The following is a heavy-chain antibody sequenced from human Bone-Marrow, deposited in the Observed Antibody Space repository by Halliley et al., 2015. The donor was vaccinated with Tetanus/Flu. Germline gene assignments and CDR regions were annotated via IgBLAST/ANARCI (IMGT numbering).Heavy chain of an antibody. CDR3: ARDNRIAVAEFDY. Sequence: TLSLTCAVSGDSMSSYYWSWIRQPPGKGLEWIGYIYSSGNTDSNPSLKSRVTISIDTSKKQFSLKVRSVTAADTAVYYCARDNRIAVAEFDYWGQGTLVTVSS. CDR1: GDSMSSYY. CDR2: IYSSGNT. V-gene: IGHV4-59*01. D-gene: IGHD2-15*01. J-gene: IGHJ4*02.